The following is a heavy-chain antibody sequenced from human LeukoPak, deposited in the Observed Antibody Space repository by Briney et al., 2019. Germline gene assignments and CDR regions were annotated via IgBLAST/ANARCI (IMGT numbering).Heavy chain of an antibody. CDR2: VSHDGTT. D-gene: IGHD2-15*01. J-gene: IGHJ4*02. CDR1: GDSVTSYY. V-gene: IGHV4-59*08. Sequence: PSETLSLTCSVSGDSVTSYYWNWIRQAPGKGLEWIGYVSHDGTTNYTPSLRSRVIMSVDTAKNNISLLLTYVTAADTAVYYCARLDCYDAGCYNHWAGETRVSVSS. CDR3: ARLDCYDAGCYNH.